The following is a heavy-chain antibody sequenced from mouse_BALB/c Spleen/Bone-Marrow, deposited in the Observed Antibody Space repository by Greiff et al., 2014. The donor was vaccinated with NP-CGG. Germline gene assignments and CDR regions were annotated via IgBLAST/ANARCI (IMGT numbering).Heavy chain of an antibody. Sequence: EVQLQESGPELVKPGASVKISCKTSGYTFTEYTIHWVKQSHGKSLEWIGNINPNIGGTTYNQKFKGKATLTVDMSSSTAYMDLRSLTSEDSAVYYCARGRFAYWGQGTLVTVSA. J-gene: IGHJ3*01. CDR1: GYTFTEYT. V-gene: IGHV1-18*01. CDR3: ARGRFAY. CDR2: INPNIGGT.